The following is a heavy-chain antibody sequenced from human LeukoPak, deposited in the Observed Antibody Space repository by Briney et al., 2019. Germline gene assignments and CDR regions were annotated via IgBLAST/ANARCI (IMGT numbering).Heavy chain of an antibody. V-gene: IGHV3-23*01. CDR1: GFTFSSYA. CDR2: ISLDGATT. CDR3: VKDHGWLLYS. Sequence: GGSLRLSCAASGFTFSSYATSWVRQAPGKGLEWVSGISLDGATTYYAGSVEGRFTISRDNSKNTLYLQMNSLRADDTAVYYCVKDHGWLLYSWGQGTLVTVSS. D-gene: IGHD3-9*01. J-gene: IGHJ4*02.